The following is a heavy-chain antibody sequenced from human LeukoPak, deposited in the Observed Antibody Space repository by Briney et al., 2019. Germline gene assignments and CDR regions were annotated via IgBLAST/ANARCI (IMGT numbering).Heavy chain of an antibody. CDR1: GFTFNRSW. V-gene: IGHV3-7*01. J-gene: IGHJ4*02. D-gene: IGHD1-1*01. CDR2: MDPSGSQK. Sequence: EGSLRLSCAASGFTFNRSWMNWVRQAPGKGLEWVANMDPSGSQKRYVDSVKGRFIISKDNPGASLYLDMYSLRAEDTAIYYCAIWTSGNYWGQGTLVTVSS. CDR3: AIWTSGNY.